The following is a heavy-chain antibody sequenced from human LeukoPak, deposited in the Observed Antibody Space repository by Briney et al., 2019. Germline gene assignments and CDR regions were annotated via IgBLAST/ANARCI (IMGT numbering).Heavy chain of an antibody. V-gene: IGHV3-74*01. D-gene: IGHD6-19*01. CDR2: INTDGRST. CDR3: GRDESVSGPTTFDF. Sequence: GSLRLSCAASGFTFSDYWKHWVRQVPGKGLVWVSRINTDGRSTIYADSVKGRFTISRDNAKNTLYLQMNSLRGEDTGVYYCGRDESVSGPTTFDFWGQGTLVTVSS. J-gene: IGHJ4*02. CDR1: GFTFSDYW.